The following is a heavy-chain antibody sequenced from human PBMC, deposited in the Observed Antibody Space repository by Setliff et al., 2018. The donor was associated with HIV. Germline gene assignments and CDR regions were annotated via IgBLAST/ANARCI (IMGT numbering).Heavy chain of an antibody. D-gene: IGHD6-19*01. CDR1: GFTFSSYW. CDR2: INSDGSST. J-gene: IGHJ4*02. V-gene: IGHV3-74*03. CDR3: AKGSGFHDY. Sequence: GGSLRLSCAASGFTFSSYWMHWVRQVPGKGLVWVSRINSDGSSTTYADSVKGRFTISRDNSKNTLYLQMNSLRADDTAVYYCAKGSGFHDYWGQGTRVTVSS.